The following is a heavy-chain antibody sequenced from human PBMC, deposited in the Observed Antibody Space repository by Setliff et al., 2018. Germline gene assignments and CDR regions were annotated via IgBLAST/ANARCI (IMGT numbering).Heavy chain of an antibody. CDR2: ISPHTGNT. V-gene: IGHV1-18*01. Sequence: ASVKVSCKTSGYTFNDYGIAWVRQAPGQGLEWMGWISPHTGNTYYTPKLHGRVTLTTDTSASTAYMDLRSLGSDDTAVYYCSRLVRFCTRTACQRLSGGDFWGHGTLVTVSS. J-gene: IGHJ4*01. CDR1: GYTFNDYG. CDR3: SRLVRFCTRTACQRLSGGDF. D-gene: IGHD2-8*01.